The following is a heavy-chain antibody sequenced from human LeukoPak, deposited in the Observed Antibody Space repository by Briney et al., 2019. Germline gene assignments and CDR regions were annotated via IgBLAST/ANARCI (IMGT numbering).Heavy chain of an antibody. CDR3: ARDLGVVPPEDYDYFDY. Sequence: GGSLRLSCAASGFTFSSYWMHWVRQAPGKGLVWVSRINTDGSSTNYADSVRGRFTISRDNAKNTLYLQMNSLRAEDTAIYYCARDLGVVPPEDYDYFDYWGQGTLVTVSS. J-gene: IGHJ4*02. CDR1: GFTFSSYW. D-gene: IGHD2-2*01. CDR2: INTDGSST. V-gene: IGHV3-74*01.